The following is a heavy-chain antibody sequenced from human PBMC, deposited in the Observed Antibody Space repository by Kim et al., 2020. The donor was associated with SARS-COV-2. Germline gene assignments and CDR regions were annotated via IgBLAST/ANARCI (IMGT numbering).Heavy chain of an antibody. V-gene: IGHV4-61*01. J-gene: IGHJ5*02. CDR1: GGSVSSGSYY. CDR3: ARGASPVYGGGGWFDP. CDR2: IYYSGST. D-gene: IGHD3-16*01. Sequence: SETLSLTCTVSGGSVSSGSYYWSWIRQPPGKGLEWIGYIYYSGSTNYNPSLKSRVTISVDTSKNQFSLKLSSVTAADTAVYYCARGASPVYGGGGWFDPWGQGTLVTVSS.